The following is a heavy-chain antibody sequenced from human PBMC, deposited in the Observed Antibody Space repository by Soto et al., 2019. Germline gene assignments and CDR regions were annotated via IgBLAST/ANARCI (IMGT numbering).Heavy chain of an antibody. D-gene: IGHD1-7*01. CDR2: IDPSDSYT. CDR3: ARRRNYGGYYYGMDV. J-gene: IGHJ6*02. V-gene: IGHV5-10-1*01. Sequence: PGESLKISCKGSGYSFTSYWISWVRQMPGKGLEWMGRIDPSDSYTNYSPSFQGHVTISADKSISTAYLQWSSLKASDTAMYYCARRRNYGGYYYGMDVWGQGXTVTVYS. CDR1: GYSFTSYW.